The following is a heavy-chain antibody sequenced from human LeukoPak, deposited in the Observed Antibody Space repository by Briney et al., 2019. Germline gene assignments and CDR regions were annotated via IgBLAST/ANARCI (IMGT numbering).Heavy chain of an antibody. CDR2: IYTSGIT. J-gene: IGHJ3*02. D-gene: IGHD2-15*01. V-gene: IGHV4-4*07. CDR3: ARDCSGGSCYPAAFDI. Sequence: SETLSLTCTVSGGSITGHYWSWIRQPAGKGLEWIGRIYTSGITDYNPSLKSRVTMSVDTSKNQFSLKLSSVTAADTAVCYCARDCSGGSCYPAAFDIWGQGTMVTVSS. CDR1: GGSITGHY.